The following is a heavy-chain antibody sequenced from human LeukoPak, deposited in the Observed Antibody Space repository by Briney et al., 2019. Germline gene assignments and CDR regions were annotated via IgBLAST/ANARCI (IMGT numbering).Heavy chain of an antibody. Sequence: SETLSLTCTVSGGSVSSGSYYWSWIWQPPGKGLEWIGYIYYSGSTNYNPSLKSRVTISVDTSKNQFSLKLSSVTAADTAVYYCARFQQRGYSGYVLDYWGQGTLVTVSS. D-gene: IGHD5-12*01. CDR1: GGSVSSGSYY. J-gene: IGHJ4*02. CDR3: ARFQQRGYSGYVLDY. V-gene: IGHV4-61*01. CDR2: IYYSGST.